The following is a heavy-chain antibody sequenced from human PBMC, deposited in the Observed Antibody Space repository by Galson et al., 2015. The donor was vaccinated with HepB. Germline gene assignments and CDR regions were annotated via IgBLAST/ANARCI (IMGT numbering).Heavy chain of an antibody. CDR3: ARDRAYSQFDF. D-gene: IGHD4-11*01. Sequence: SLRLSCAASGFSFNNSWMNWVRQAPGKGPEWVSSMNPDGSANYYVGSVRGRYTISSANAKNSLYLQMDSLRADDTAVYYCARDRAYSQFDFWGQGTPVTVSS. V-gene: IGHV3-7*03. J-gene: IGHJ4*02. CDR2: MNPDGSAN. CDR1: GFSFNNSW.